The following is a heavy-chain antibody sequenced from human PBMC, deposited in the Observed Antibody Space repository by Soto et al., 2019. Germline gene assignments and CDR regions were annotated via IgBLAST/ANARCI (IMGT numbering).Heavy chain of an antibody. V-gene: IGHV3-23*01. Sequence: GGSLRLSCAASGFTFSSYAMSWVRQAPGKGLQWVSTISESAGSTYYADSVKGRFTISRDSSKSTLYLQMNSLRAEDTAVYFCAKWGNDWDYSYGLNVWGQGTMVTVSS. CDR2: ISESAGST. D-gene: IGHD1-1*01. CDR1: GFTFSSYA. J-gene: IGHJ6*02. CDR3: AKWGNDWDYSYGLNV.